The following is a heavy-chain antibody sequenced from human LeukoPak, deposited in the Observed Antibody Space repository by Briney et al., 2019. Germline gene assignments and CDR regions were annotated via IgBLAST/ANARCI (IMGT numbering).Heavy chain of an antibody. D-gene: IGHD3-22*01. CDR3: AKSGAMIVIIIHATSYYFDY. CDR1: GFTFSSYA. Sequence: QSGGSLRLSCAASGFTFSSYAMSWVRQAPGKGLEWVSAISGSGDSTYYADSVKGRFTISRDNSKNTLYPQMNSLRAEDTAVYYCAKSGAMIVIIIHATSYYFDYWGQGTLVTVSS. V-gene: IGHV3-23*01. J-gene: IGHJ4*02. CDR2: ISGSGDST.